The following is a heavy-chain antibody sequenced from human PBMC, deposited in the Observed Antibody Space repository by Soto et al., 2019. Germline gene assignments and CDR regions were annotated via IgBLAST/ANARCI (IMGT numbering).Heavy chain of an antibody. J-gene: IGHJ4*02. Sequence: QVQLVESGGGLVKPGGSLRLSCAASGFTFSDYYMSWIRQAPGKGLEWVSYISSRSSTIFYADSVKGRFTISRDNVKNSLYLKMNSLRAEGTAVYYCASGTNGAFFVYWGQGILVTVSS. CDR3: ASGTNGAFFVY. D-gene: IGHD2-8*01. CDR2: ISSRSSTI. CDR1: GFTFSDYY. V-gene: IGHV3-11*01.